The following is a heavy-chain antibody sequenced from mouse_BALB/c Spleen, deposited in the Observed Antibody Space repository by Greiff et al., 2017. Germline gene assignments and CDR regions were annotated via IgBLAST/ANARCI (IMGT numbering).Heavy chain of an antibody. D-gene: IGHD1-1*01. CDR2: IDPANGNT. CDR3: ASITTVYYFDY. J-gene: IGHJ2*01. CDR1: GFNIKDTY. Sequence: EVKLMESGAELVKPGASVKLSCTASGFNIKDTYMHWVKQRPEQGLEWIGRIDPANGNTKYDPKFQGKATITADTSSNTAYLQLSSLTSEDTAVYYCASITTVYYFDYWGQGTTLTVSS. V-gene: IGHV14-3*02.